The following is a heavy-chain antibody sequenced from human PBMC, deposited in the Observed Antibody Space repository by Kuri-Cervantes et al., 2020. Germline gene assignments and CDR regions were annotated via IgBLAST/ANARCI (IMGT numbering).Heavy chain of an antibody. CDR3: AKDRSRIVVGWFDP. CDR2: ISGRGGST. Sequence: GGSLRLSCAASGFTFSSYAMSWVRQAPGKGLEWVSAISGRGGSTYYADSVKGRFTISRDNSKNTLYLQMNSLRAEDTAVYYCAKDRSRIVVGWFDPWGQGTLVTVSS. D-gene: IGHD2-2*01. V-gene: IGHV3-23*01. J-gene: IGHJ5*02. CDR1: GFTFSSYA.